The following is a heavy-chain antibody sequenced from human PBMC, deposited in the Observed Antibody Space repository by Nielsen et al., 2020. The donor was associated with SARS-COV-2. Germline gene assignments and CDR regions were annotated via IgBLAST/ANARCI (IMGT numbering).Heavy chain of an antibody. Sequence: ASVKVSCKASGYTFTSYDINWVRQATGQGLEWMGWMNPNSGNTGYAQKFQGRVTMTRDTSISTAYMELSRLRSDDTAVYYCARVYCSSTSCYSSGGLDPWGQGTLVTVSS. CDR2: MNPNSGNT. CDR1: GYTFTSYD. CDR3: ARVYCSSTSCYSSGGLDP. D-gene: IGHD2-2*01. J-gene: IGHJ5*02. V-gene: IGHV1-8*01.